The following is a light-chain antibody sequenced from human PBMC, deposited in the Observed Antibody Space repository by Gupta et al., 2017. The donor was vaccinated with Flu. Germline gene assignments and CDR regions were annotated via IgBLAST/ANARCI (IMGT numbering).Light chain of an antibody. CDR3: QQYDTVIAT. CDR1: QDIRNY. J-gene: IGKJ5*01. Sequence: DIQRTQSPSSLSASVGYRVTITCQASQDIRNYLNWYQQRPGKAPKLLIYDAFNLERGVPSRFSGSGAGTHFTFTIGSLQPEDIATYFCQQYDTVIATFGQGTRLEIK. V-gene: IGKV1-33*01. CDR2: DAF.